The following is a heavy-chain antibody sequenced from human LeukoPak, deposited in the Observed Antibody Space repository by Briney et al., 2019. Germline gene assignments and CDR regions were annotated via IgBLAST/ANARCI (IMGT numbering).Heavy chain of an antibody. V-gene: IGHV3-48*03. D-gene: IGHD2-15*01. J-gene: IGHJ3*02. CDR1: GFTFSSYE. Sequence: GGSLRLSCAASGFTFSSYEMNWVRQAPGKGLEWVSYISSSGSTIYYADSVKGRFTISRDNAKNSLYLQMNSLRAEGTAVYYCATSYAGEYCSGGSCYSGGDAFDIWGQGTMVTVSS. CDR2: ISSSGSTI. CDR3: ATSYAGEYCSGGSCYSGGDAFDI.